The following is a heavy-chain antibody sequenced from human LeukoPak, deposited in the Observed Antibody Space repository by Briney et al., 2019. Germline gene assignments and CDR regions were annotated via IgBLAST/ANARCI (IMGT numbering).Heavy chain of an antibody. CDR1: GGSISSYS. CDR3: ARRPPCNGGSCIWFDP. J-gene: IGHJ5*02. Sequence: SETLSLTCTVSGGSISSYSWSWIRQPPGKGLEWIGDIYYSGSTNYNPSLKSRVTISVDTSKSQFSLKLTSVTAADTAVYYCARRPPCNGGSCIWFDPWGQGTLVTVSS. CDR2: IYYSGST. V-gene: IGHV4-59*01. D-gene: IGHD2-15*01.